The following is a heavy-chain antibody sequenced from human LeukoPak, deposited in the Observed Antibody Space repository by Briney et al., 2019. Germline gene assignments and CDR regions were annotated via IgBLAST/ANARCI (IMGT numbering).Heavy chain of an antibody. D-gene: IGHD3-10*01. CDR2: ISATGDGT. J-gene: IGHJ5*02. CDR1: GFTFRSYA. Sequence: GGSLRLSCAASGFTFRSYAMSWVRQAPGKGLEWVSAISATGDGTFYADFVTGRFVISRDNSKNTLYLQMNSLRAEDTALYYRAKDYMREGWFDPWGQGALVTVSS. V-gene: IGHV3-23*01. CDR3: AKDYMREGWFDP.